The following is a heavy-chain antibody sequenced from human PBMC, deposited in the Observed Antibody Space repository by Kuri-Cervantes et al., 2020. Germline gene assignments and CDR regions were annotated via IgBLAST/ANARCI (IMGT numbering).Heavy chain of an antibody. V-gene: IGHV4-61*01. CDR3: ARTPARVTMVQGVINYYYYMDV. D-gene: IGHD3-10*01. CDR2: IYYSGST. J-gene: IGHJ6*03. Sequence: SETLSLTCTVSGGSVSSGSYYWSWIRQPPGKGLEWIGYIYYSGSTNYNPSLKSRVTIPVDTSKNQFSLKLSSVTAADTAVYYCARTPARVTMVQGVINYYYYMDVWGKGTTVTVSS. CDR1: GGSVSSGSYY.